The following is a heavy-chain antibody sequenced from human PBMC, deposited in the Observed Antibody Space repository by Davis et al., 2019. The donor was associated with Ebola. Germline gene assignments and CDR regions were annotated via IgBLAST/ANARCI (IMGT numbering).Heavy chain of an antibody. Sequence: PGGSLRLSCAASGFTFRSYWMSWVRQAPGKGLEWVAKIKEDGSEKLEVDSVKGRSTISSDNAKESLYRQMNSRRAEDTAVYYCARGSRNMDVWGQGTTATVSS. CDR3: ARGSRNMDV. J-gene: IGHJ6*02. CDR1: GFTFRSYW. CDR2: IKEDGSEK. V-gene: IGHV3-7*03.